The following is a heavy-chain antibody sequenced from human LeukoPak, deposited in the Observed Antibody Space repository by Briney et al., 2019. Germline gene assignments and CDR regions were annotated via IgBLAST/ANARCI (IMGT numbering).Heavy chain of an antibody. V-gene: IGHV3-64D*06. CDR2: ISSNGGST. D-gene: IGHD6-13*01. CDR1: AYTLSSYG. J-gene: IGHJ4*02. CDR3: VKGVQAAADYIDY. Sequence: GGSLRLSWLAAAYTLSSYGIRWVRQAPGKGLEYVSTISSNGGSTYYADSVKGRFTISRDNSKNTLYLQMSSLIEEDTGLYMCVKGVQAAADYIDYWGQGTLVTVSS.